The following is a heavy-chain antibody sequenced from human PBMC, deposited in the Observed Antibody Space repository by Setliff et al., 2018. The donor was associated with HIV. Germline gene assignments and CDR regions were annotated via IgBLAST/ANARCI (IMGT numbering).Heavy chain of an antibody. J-gene: IGHJ4*02. CDR3: ARAFSGNYYGGVDY. V-gene: IGHV4-61*09. CDR2: IYTSGST. D-gene: IGHD1-26*01. CDR1: GGSIRSGNHY. Sequence: SETLSLTCTVSGGSIRSGNHYWSWIRQPAGKGLEWIGHIYTSGSTNYNPSLKSRVTISVDTSKNQFSLKLSSVTAADTAVYYCARAFSGNYYGGVDYWGQGTLVTVSS.